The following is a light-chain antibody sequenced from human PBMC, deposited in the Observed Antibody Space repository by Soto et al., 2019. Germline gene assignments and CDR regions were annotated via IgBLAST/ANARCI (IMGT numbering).Light chain of an antibody. CDR2: GAS. CDR1: QSVSSN. Sequence: EIVMTQSPATLSVSPGERATLSCRASQSVSSNLAWYQQKPGQAPRLLIYGASTRATGIPARFSGSGSGTEFTLTISSLQSEDFAVFYCQQYDNWPETFGHGTKEEI. J-gene: IGKJ1*01. CDR3: QQYDNWPET. V-gene: IGKV3-15*01.